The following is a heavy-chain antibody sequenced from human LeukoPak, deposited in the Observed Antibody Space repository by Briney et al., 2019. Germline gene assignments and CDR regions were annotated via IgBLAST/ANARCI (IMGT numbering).Heavy chain of an antibody. D-gene: IGHD5-18*01. CDR1: GFTFSSYW. Sequence: GGSLRLSCAASGFTFSSYWMHWVRQAPGKGLVWVSRINSDGSSASYADSVKGRFTISRDNAKNTLYLQMSSLRAEDTPVYYCARGRQLWLRPFDYWGQGTLVTVSP. CDR3: ARGRQLWLRPFDY. CDR2: INSDGSSA. J-gene: IGHJ4*02. V-gene: IGHV3-74*01.